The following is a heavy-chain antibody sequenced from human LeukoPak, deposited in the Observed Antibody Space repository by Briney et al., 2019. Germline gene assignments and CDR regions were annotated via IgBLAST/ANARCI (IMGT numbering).Heavy chain of an antibody. J-gene: IGHJ6*03. D-gene: IGHD3-10*01. Sequence: ASVKVSCKASGYTFTSYDINWVRQATGQGLEWMGWMNPNSGNTGYAQKFQGRVTITRNTSISTAYMELSSLRSEDTAIYFCATGEKSMIRGLNPVFFYHYMDVWGQGTTVTVSS. CDR3: ATGEKSMIRGLNPVFFYHYMDV. V-gene: IGHV1-8*03. CDR1: GYTFTSYD. CDR2: MNPNSGNT.